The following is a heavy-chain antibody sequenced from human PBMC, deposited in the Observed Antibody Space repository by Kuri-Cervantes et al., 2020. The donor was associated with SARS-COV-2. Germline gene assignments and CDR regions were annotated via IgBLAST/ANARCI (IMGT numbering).Heavy chain of an antibody. D-gene: IGHD3-9*01. Sequence: GGSLRLPCAASGFTFSSYAMSWVRQAPGKGLEWVSAISGSGDSTYYADPVKGRFTISRDNSKNTLYLQMNSMRAEDTAIYYFAKSRLTTYFGPAEYFQHWGQGTMVTVSS. CDR3: AKSRLTTYFGPAEYFQH. CDR2: ISGSGDST. V-gene: IGHV3-23*01. J-gene: IGHJ1*01. CDR1: GFTFSSYA.